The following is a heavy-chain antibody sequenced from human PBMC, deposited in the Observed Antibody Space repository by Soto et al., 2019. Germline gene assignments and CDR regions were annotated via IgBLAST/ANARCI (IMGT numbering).Heavy chain of an antibody. V-gene: IGHV3-21*01. J-gene: IGHJ5*02. CDR1: GFTFSSYS. CDR2: ISSSSYI. CDR3: ARALAGYSSSWYGP. Sequence: PGGSLRLSCAASGFTFSSYSMNWVRQAPGKGLEWVSSISSSSYIYYADSVKGRFTISRDNAKNSLYLQMNSLRAEDTAVYYCARALAGYSSSWYGPWGQGTLVTVSS. D-gene: IGHD6-13*01.